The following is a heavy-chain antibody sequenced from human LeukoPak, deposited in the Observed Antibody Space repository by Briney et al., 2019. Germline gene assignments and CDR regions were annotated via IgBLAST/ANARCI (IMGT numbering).Heavy chain of an antibody. CDR3: ARGRSSSWFYWYFDL. V-gene: IGHV1-18*01. J-gene: IGHJ2*01. CDR2: ISAYNGNT. Sequence: ASVKVSCKASGYTFTSYGISWVRQAPGQGLEWMGWISAYNGNTNYAQKLQERVTMTTDTSTSTAYMELRSLRSDDTAVYYCARGRSSSWFYWYFDLWGRGTLVTVSS. D-gene: IGHD6-13*01. CDR1: GYTFTSYG.